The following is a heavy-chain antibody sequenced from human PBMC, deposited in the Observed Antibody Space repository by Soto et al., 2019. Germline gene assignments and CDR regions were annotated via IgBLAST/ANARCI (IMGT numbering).Heavy chain of an antibody. V-gene: IGHV3-23*01. CDR1: GFTFSSYA. CDR3: AKGKRYSSSWYGAFDY. CDR2: ITGSGGDT. D-gene: IGHD6-13*01. J-gene: IGHJ4*02. Sequence: ETLRLSCAASGFTFSSYAMSWVRQAPGKGLEWVSGITGSGGDTYYADSVKGRFTISRDNFQNTLYLQMNSLRAEDTAVYYCAKGKRYSSSWYGAFDYWGQGTLVTVSS.